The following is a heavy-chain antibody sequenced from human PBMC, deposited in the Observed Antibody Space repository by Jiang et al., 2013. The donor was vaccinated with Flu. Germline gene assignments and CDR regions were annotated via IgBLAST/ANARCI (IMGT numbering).Heavy chain of an antibody. D-gene: IGHD4-11*01. CDR2: ISASGIT. J-gene: IGHJ4*02. CDR3: ARALGDYSGRGYYFDY. Sequence: PGLVKPSQTLSLICTVSGGSISSGSYHWSWIRQSAGKGLEWVGSISASGITYYKPSLKSRVTVSLDTSKNQVSLKLSSVTAADTAIYYCARALGDYSGRGYYFDYWGQGTLVTVSS. V-gene: IGHV4-61*02. CDR1: GGSISSGSYH.